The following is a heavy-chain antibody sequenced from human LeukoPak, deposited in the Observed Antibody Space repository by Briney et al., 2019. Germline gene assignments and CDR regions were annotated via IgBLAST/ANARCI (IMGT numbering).Heavy chain of an antibody. CDR2: INPSGST. CDR3: ARGRHDITMIVVVMTSVSYYLDV. D-gene: IGHD3-22*01. CDR1: GGSFSGYH. V-gene: IGHV4-34*01. J-gene: IGHJ6*03. Sequence: SETLSLTCAVYGGSFSGYHWTWIRQSPGKGLEWIGDINPSGSTYYNPSLKSRLTISVDTSKNQFSLKLRSVTAADQAVYYCARGRHDITMIVVVMTSVSYYLDVWGKGTTVTVS.